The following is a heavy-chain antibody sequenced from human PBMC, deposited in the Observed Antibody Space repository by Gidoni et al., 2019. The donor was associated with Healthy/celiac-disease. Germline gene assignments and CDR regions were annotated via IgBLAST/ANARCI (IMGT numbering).Heavy chain of an antibody. Sequence: ELQLLESGGGLVQPVGSLRLSCASSGFTCSSYAMSWVRQAPGKGMEWFSAISGSGGSTYYVDSVNGRFTIYRDNSKNTLYLQMNSLRAEDTAVYYCAKQLRTADAFDIWGQGTMVTVSS. CDR1: GFTCSSYA. D-gene: IGHD1-1*01. J-gene: IGHJ3*02. CDR2: ISGSGGST. V-gene: IGHV3-23*01. CDR3: AKQLRTADAFDI.